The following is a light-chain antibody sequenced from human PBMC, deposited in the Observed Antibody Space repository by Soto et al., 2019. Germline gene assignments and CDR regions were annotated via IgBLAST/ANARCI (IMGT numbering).Light chain of an antibody. Sequence: LTQPRSVSGSPGQSVTISCTGTSSDVGGYNYVSWYQQHPGKAPKLMIYDVSKRPSGVPDRFSGSKSGNTASLTISWLQAEDEADYYRCSYPGIYTFYLYGPGTKLTV. J-gene: IGLJ1*01. V-gene: IGLV2-11*01. CDR3: CSYPGIYTFYL. CDR1: SSDVGGYNY. CDR2: DVS.